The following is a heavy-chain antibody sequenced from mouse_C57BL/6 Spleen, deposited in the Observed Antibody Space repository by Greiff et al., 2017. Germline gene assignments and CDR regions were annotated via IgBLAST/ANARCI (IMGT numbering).Heavy chain of an antibody. CDR3: ARFPSHYDYPYYAMDY. D-gene: IGHD2-4*01. J-gene: IGHJ4*01. CDR2: INPNNGGT. CDR1: GYTFTDYN. V-gene: IGHV1-18*01. Sequence: VQLQQSGPELVKPGASVKIPCKASGYTFTDYNMDWVKQSHGKSLEWIGDINPNNGGTIYNQKFKGKATLTVDKSSSTAYMELRSLTSEDTAVYYCARFPSHYDYPYYAMDYWGQGTSVTVSS.